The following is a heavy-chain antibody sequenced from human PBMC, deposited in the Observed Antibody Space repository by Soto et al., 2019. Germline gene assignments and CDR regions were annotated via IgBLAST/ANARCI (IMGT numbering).Heavy chain of an antibody. CDR2: IHNSGTT. Sequence: QLQLQESGPGLVKPSETLSLTCTVSGDSISSSSYSWGWIRQPPGKGLEWIGSIHNSGTTYYNPSLKSRAXXHXDTXKSQFSLKLTSVTAADSAVYYGARLPTGFPNWFDPWGQGTLVTVSS. D-gene: IGHD3-10*01. V-gene: IGHV4-39*01. CDR1: GDSISSSSYS. CDR3: ARLPTGFPNWFDP. J-gene: IGHJ5*02.